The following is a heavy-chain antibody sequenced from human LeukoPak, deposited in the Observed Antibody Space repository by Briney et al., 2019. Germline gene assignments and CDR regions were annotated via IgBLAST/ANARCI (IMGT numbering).Heavy chain of an antibody. CDR3: AKDIEEWLVKGGGCFDY. J-gene: IGHJ4*02. D-gene: IGHD6-19*01. V-gene: IGHV3-23*01. CDR2: ISFSGDNT. Sequence: GGSLRLSCAASGFTFRDSAMTWVRQAPGKGLQWVSLISFSGDNTYYADSVKGRFTISRDNSKNTLYLQMNSLRAEDTAVYYCAKDIEEWLVKGGGCFDYWGQGTLVTVSS. CDR1: GFTFRDSA.